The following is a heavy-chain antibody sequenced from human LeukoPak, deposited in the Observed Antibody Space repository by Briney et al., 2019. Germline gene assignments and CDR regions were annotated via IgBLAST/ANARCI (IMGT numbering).Heavy chain of an antibody. J-gene: IGHJ4*02. V-gene: IGHV3-23*01. CDR1: GITLSNYG. CDR2: ISDSGGST. D-gene: IGHD3-9*01. CDR3: ARIYDILTGYPTHFDY. Sequence: GGSLRLSCAVSGITLSNYGMSWVRQAPGKGLEWVAGISDSGGSTNYADSVKGRFTISRDNSKNTLYLQMNSLRAEDTAVYYCARIYDILTGYPTHFDYWGQGTLVTVSS.